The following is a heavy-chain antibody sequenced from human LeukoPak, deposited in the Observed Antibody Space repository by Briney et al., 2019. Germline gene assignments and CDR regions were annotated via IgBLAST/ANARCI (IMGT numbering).Heavy chain of an antibody. CDR2: IKLDGSEK. CDR3: ARAVAGTRFDP. J-gene: IGHJ5*02. Sequence: GGSLRLSCAASGFTFSSYWMNWVRQAPGKGLEWVANIKLDGSEKHYVDSVKGRFTISRDNAKNSLYLQMNSLRAEDTAVYYCARAVAGTRFDPWGQGTLVTVSS. D-gene: IGHD6-19*01. CDR1: GFTFSSYW. V-gene: IGHV3-7*01.